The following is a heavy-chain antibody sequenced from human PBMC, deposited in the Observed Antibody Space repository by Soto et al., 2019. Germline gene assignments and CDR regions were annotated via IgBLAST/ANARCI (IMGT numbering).Heavy chain of an antibody. CDR2: TYYRSKWYN. CDR3: ARARAAGLDISGVGWFDP. Sequence: QVQLQQSGPGLVKPSQTLSLTCAISGDSVSSNSAAWNWIRQSPSRGLEWLGRTYYRSKWYNDYAVSVKSRITINPDTSKNQFSLQLNSVTPEDTAVYYCARARAAGLDISGVGWFDPWGQGTLVTVSS. J-gene: IGHJ5*02. D-gene: IGHD3-9*01. V-gene: IGHV6-1*01. CDR1: GDSVSSNSAA.